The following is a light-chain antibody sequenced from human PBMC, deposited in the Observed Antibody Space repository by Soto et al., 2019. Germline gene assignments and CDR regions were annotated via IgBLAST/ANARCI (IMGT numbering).Light chain of an antibody. V-gene: IGKV1-6*01. CDR3: LQDPDYPIT. Sequence: AIQMTQSPPSLSASVGDRVIITCRASQGIGNDLSWYQQRPGKAPKLLISAASSLQSGVPPRFSGSGSGTDFTLTIRSLQPDDFATYYCLQDPDYPITFGQGTRLEI. J-gene: IGKJ5*01. CDR1: QGIGND. CDR2: AAS.